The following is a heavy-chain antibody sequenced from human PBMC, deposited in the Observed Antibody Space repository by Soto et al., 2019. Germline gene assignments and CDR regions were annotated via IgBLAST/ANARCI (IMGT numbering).Heavy chain of an antibody. Sequence: QITLKESGPTLVKPTQTLTLTCTVSGFALTISGVGVGWIRQPPGKTLEWLALVLRNDDKRYSPSLKSRLTITKDTSKNQVVLTMTNMGPVDTASYDCVRPGYSTSWTALDYGGQGTLVIFSS. CDR3: VRPGYSTSWTALDY. CDR2: VLRNDDK. J-gene: IGHJ4*02. D-gene: IGHD6-13*01. V-gene: IGHV2-5*01. CDR1: GFALTISGVG.